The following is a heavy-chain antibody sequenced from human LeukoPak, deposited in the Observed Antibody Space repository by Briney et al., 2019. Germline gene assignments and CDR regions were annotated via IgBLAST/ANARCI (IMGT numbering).Heavy chain of an antibody. V-gene: IGHV4-59*01. CDR1: GGSISSYY. J-gene: IGHJ5*02. CDR3: ARKVPSSSSSQNWFDP. D-gene: IGHD6-13*01. Sequence: SETLSLTCTVSGGSISSYYWSWIRQPPGKGLEWIGYIYYSRSTNYNPSLKSRVTISVDTSKNQFSLKLSSVTAADTAVYYCARKVPSSSSSQNWFDPWGQGTLVTVSS. CDR2: IYYSRST.